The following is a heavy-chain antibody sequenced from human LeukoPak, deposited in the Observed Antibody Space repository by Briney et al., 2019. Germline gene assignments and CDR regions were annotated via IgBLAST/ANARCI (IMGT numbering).Heavy chain of an antibody. D-gene: IGHD6-13*01. V-gene: IGHV4-59*01. CDR3: ARGSKAAPGTFDY. CDR1: GGSISSYY. Sequence: SETLSLTCTVSGGSISSYYWSWIRQPPGKGLEWIGYIYYTGSTDYNPSLKSRVAISVDTSKNQFSLKLSSVTAADTALYYCARGSKAAPGTFDYWGQGTLVTVFS. CDR2: IYYTGST. J-gene: IGHJ4*02.